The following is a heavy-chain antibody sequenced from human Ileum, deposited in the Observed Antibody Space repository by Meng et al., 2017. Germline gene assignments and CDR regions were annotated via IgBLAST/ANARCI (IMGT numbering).Heavy chain of an antibody. D-gene: IGHD2-8*02. CDR1: GFTFDDYG. CDR2: INWNGGST. V-gene: IGHV3-20*04. J-gene: IGHJ4*02. CDR3: ATKVGHCAGGNCYYFGY. Sequence: GESLKISCAAFGFTFDDYGMSWVRQAPGKGLEWVAGINWNGGSTGYADSVKGRFTISRDNAKNSLYLQMNSLRADDTALYYCATKVGHCAGGNCYYFGYWGQGTLVTVSS.